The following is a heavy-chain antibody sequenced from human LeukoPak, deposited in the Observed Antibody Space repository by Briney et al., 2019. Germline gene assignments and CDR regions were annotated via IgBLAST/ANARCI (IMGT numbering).Heavy chain of an antibody. J-gene: IGHJ5*02. D-gene: IGHD6-19*01. CDR3: ARGGGNSSGWYGAFWFDP. V-gene: IGHV4-39*07. Sequence: PSETLSLTCTVSGGSISSSSYYWGWIRQPPGKGLEWIGSIYYSGSTYYNASLKSRVTISVDTSKNQFSLKLSSVTAADTAVYYCARGGGNSSGWYGAFWFDPWGQGTLVTVSS. CDR1: GGSISSSSYY. CDR2: IYYSGST.